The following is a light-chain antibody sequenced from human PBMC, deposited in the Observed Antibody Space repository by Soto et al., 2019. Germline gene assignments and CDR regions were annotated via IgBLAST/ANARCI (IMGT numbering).Light chain of an antibody. V-gene: IGKV3-20*01. CDR3: QQYGNSRWT. CDR1: QNVSTKY. CDR2: GAS. J-gene: IGKJ1*01. Sequence: EIVLTQSPGTLSLSPWERATLSCMATQNVSTKYLAWYQPIPGQAPRLLIYGASSRATGSPDRFSGSGSETDLTLTISRLEPEDFAVYYGQQYGNSRWTFGQGTKVEVK.